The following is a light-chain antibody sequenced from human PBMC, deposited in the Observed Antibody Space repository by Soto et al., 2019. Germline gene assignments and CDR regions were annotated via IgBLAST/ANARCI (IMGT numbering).Light chain of an antibody. J-gene: IGLJ2*01. CDR1: SSDVGSDNY. CDR2: DVS. Sequence: QSALTPPASVSVSPGQSITISCTGTSSDVGSDNYVSWYQQYPGKAPKLMIYDVSNRPSGVSYRFSGSKSVNTASLTSSGLQGEDKADYYCSSYTTRSTHVAVGGGTKLTVL. V-gene: IGLV2-14*01. CDR3: SSYTTRSTHVA.